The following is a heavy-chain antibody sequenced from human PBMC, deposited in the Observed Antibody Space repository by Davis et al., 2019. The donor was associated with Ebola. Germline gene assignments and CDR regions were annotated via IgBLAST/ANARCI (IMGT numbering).Heavy chain of an antibody. J-gene: IGHJ4*02. V-gene: IGHV1-18*04. CDR2: ISAYNGNT. CDR3: AGGWLQLGY. Sequence: AASVKVSCKASGYTFTGYYMHWVRQAPGQGLEWMGWISAYNGNTNYAQKLQGRVTMTTDTSTSTAYMELRSLRSDDTAVYYCAGGWLQLGYWGQGTLVTVSS. D-gene: IGHD5-24*01. CDR1: GYTFTGYY.